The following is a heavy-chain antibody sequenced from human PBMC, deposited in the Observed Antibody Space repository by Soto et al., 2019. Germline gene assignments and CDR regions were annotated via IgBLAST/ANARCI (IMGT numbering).Heavy chain of an antibody. J-gene: IGHJ4*02. CDR2: LFYGRSA. Sequence: QVQLQESGPGLVKPSETLSLTCAVSGDSISTYYCMWIRQPPGKGLESIGYLFYGRSATYNPSLKSRVTLSVDTSTNQCSLTLSSMTAADTAVYSCALRSMAVVPEYWGQGTLVTVSS. V-gene: IGHV4-59*01. D-gene: IGHD3-22*01. CDR1: GDSISTYY. CDR3: ALRSMAVVPEY.